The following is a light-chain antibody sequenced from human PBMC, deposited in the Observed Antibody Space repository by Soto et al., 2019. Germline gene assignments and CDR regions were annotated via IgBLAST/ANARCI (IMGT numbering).Light chain of an antibody. CDR3: QQYRCSPPYT. CDR1: ENVSNNY. CDR2: GSS. V-gene: IGKV3-20*01. Sequence: EVVLTQSPGTLSLSPGERATLSCRASENVSNNYLAWYQQKPGQAPRLLIFGSSKGAAGIPDCFSSSGSGTDFTSISSRQAPEYFAVYYWQQYRCSPPYTFGQGTKLEIK. J-gene: IGKJ2*01.